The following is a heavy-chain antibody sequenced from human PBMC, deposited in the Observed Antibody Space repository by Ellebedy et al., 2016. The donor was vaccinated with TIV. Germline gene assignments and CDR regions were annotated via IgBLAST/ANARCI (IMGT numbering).Heavy chain of an antibody. V-gene: IGHV4-59*04. CDR1: GGSISSYS. CDR3: ALRSLRFLEWLSRKPDAFDI. Sequence: SETLSLXXPVSGGSISSYSWGWIRPPPGKGLEWIGSIYHSGSTYYNPSLKSRVTISVDTSKNQFSLKLSSVTAADTAVYYCALRSLRFLEWLSRKPDAFDIWGQGTMVTVSS. CDR2: IYHSGST. D-gene: IGHD3-3*01. J-gene: IGHJ3*02.